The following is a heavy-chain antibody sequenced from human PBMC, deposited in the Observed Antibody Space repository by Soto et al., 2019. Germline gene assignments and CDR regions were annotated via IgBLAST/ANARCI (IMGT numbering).Heavy chain of an antibody. J-gene: IGHJ4*02. CDR2: IKHSGTTT. CDR1: GGSMSPFY. D-gene: IGHD5-12*01. CDR3: ARGTYEPDF. Sequence: QVQLQESGPGLVNPSETLSLTCTVSGGSMSPFYWSWIRQPPGKGLEWIGYIKHSGTTTSYNPSLKSRATISIATSKKEISLKLTSLSAADTAVYFCARGTYEPDFWGQGLLVTVSS. V-gene: IGHV4-59*13.